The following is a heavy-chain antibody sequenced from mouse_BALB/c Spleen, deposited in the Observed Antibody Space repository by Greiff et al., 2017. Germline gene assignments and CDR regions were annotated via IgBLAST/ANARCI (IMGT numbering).Heavy chain of an antibody. CDR3: ARDRYDGSYAMDY. J-gene: IGHJ4*01. V-gene: IGHV2-6-7*01. Sequence: QVQLKQSGPGLVAPSQSLSITCTVSGFSLTGYGVNWVRQPPGKGLEWLGMIWGDGSTDYNSALKSRLSISKDNSKSQVFLKMNSLQTDDTARYYCARDRYDGSYAMDYWGQGTSVTVSS. CDR2: IWGDGST. D-gene: IGHD2-14*01. CDR1: GFSLTGYG.